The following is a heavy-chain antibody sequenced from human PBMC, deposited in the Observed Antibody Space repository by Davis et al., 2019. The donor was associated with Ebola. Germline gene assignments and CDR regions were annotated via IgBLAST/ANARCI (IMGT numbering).Heavy chain of an antibody. CDR1: GYTFTSYG. Sequence: ASVKISCKASGYTFTSYGISWVRQAPGQGLEWMGWISAYNGNTNYAQKFQGRVTITADKSTSTAYMELSSLRSEDTAVYYCARGWGIYGDPHRIDYWGQGTLVTVSS. J-gene: IGHJ4*02. V-gene: IGHV1-18*01. CDR3: ARGWGIYGDPHRIDY. CDR2: ISAYNGNT. D-gene: IGHD4-17*01.